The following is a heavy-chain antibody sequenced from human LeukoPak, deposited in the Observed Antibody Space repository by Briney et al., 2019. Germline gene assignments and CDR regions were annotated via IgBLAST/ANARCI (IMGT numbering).Heavy chain of an antibody. CDR2: IYYSGST. D-gene: IGHD4-17*01. CDR3: ARGLGDNGDYYFDY. V-gene: IGHV4-59*08. CDR1: GGSISSYY. Sequence: PSETLSLTCTVSGGSISSYYWSWIRQPPGKGLEWIGYIYYSGSTNYNPSLKSRVTISVDTSKNQFSLNLSSVTAADTAVYYCARGLGDNGDYYFDYWGQGTLVTVSS. J-gene: IGHJ4*02.